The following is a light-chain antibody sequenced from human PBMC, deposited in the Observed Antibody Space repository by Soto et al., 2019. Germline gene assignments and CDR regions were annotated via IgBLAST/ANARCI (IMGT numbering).Light chain of an antibody. CDR2: DAS. J-gene: IGKJ1*01. V-gene: IGKV3-15*01. Sequence: EIVLTQSPASLSLSPGERATLSCRASQTVTSNLAWYQQKPGQAPRLLIYDASSRATSIPARFSGSGSGTEFTFTISSLQSEDFALYYCQQYNNWPWTFGQGTKVDIK. CDR1: QTVTSN. CDR3: QQYNNWPWT.